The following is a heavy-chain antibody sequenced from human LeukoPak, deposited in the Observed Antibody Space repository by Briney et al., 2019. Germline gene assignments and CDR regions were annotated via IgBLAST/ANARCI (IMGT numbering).Heavy chain of an antibody. CDR2: ISSSSSTI. D-gene: IGHD6-13*01. Sequence: PGGSLRLSCAASGFTFSSYSMNWVRQAPGKGLEWVSYISSSSSTIYYADSVKGRFTISRDNAKNSLYLQMNSLRAEDTAVYYCARLLSSLADAFDIWGQGTMVTVSS. V-gene: IGHV3-48*04. CDR1: GFTFSSYS. J-gene: IGHJ3*02. CDR3: ARLLSSLADAFDI.